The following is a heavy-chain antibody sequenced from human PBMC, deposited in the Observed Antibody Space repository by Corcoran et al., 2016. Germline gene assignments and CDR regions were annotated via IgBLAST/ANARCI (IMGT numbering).Heavy chain of an antibody. J-gene: IGHJ4*02. Sequence: QLQLQEPGPGQVKTSETLSLTCTVSCGSISSSSYYCGWIRQPRGKGLEWIGSIYYSGSTYYNPSLKSRVTISVDTSKNQFSLKLSSVTAADTAVDYSARTDRYGLEFDYWGQGTQVTVSS. CDR3: ARTDRYGLEFDY. CDR1: CGSISSSSYY. CDR2: IYYSGST. V-gene: IGHV4-39*07. D-gene: IGHD5-18*01.